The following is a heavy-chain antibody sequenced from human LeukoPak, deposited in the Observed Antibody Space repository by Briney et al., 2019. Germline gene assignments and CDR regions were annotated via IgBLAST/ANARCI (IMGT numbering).Heavy chain of an antibody. D-gene: IGHD5-24*01. CDR1: GFTFDDCA. Sequence: GGSLRLSCAASGFTFDDCAMHWVRQAPGKGLEWVSGISWNSGSIGYADSVKGRFTISRDNAKNSLYLQMNSLRAEDMALYYCAKGRDGYNELDAFDIWGQGTMVTVSS. CDR2: ISWNSGSI. CDR3: AKGRDGYNELDAFDI. V-gene: IGHV3-9*03. J-gene: IGHJ3*02.